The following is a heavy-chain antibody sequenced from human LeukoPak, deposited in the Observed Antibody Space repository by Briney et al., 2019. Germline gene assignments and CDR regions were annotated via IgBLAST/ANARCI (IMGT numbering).Heavy chain of an antibody. Sequence: GGSLRLSCAASGFTFSSYAMSWVRQAPGKGLEWVSVSGGSGGGTYYADSVKGRFTISRDNSKNTLYLQMNSLRAEDTAVYYCAIHYDSSGYYFLPLDYWGQGTLVTVSS. D-gene: IGHD3-22*01. J-gene: IGHJ4*02. V-gene: IGHV3-23*01. CDR3: AIHYDSSGYYFLPLDY. CDR1: GFTFSSYA. CDR2: SGGSGGGT.